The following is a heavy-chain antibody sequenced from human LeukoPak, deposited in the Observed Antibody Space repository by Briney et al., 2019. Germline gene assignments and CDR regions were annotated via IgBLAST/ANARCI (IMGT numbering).Heavy chain of an antibody. CDR1: GFTFSRYE. J-gene: IGHJ5*02. CDR2: ISSSGGTI. V-gene: IGHV3-48*03. CDR3: ASWLSADVWFGGLGYWFDP. Sequence: PGGSLRLSCAASGFTFSRYEMNWVRQAPGRGLEWVSYISSSGGTIYYADSVKGRFTISRDNAKNSLYLQMNSLRAEDTAVYYCASWLSADVWFGGLGYWFDPWGQGTLVTVSS. D-gene: IGHD3-10*01.